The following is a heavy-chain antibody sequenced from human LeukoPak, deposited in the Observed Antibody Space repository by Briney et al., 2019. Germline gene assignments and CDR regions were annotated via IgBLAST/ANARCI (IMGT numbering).Heavy chain of an antibody. Sequence: ASVKVSCKASGYTFISYGISWVRQAPGQGLEWMGWISGYNGNTNYAQNLQGRVTMTTDTSTSTAYMELRSLRSDDTAVYYCARDIAAVGDYWGQGTLVTVSS. CDR3: ARDIAAVGDY. CDR2: ISGYNGNT. J-gene: IGHJ4*02. V-gene: IGHV1-18*01. D-gene: IGHD6-13*01. CDR1: GYTFISYG.